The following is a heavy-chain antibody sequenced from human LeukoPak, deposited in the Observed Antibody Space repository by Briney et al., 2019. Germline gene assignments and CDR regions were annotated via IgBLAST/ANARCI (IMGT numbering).Heavy chain of an antibody. Sequence: SETLSLTCTVSGGSISSYYWSWIRQPPGKGLEWIGYIYYSGTTNYNPSLKSRVTISVDTSKNQFSLKLSSVTAADTAVYYCARDHVGENYFDYWGQGTLVTVSS. CDR1: GGSISSYY. J-gene: IGHJ4*02. D-gene: IGHD1-26*01. CDR2: IYYSGTT. CDR3: ARDHVGENYFDY. V-gene: IGHV4-59*01.